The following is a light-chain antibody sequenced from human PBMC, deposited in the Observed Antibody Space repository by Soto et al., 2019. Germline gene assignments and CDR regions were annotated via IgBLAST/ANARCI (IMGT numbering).Light chain of an antibody. CDR1: SSDVGGYNY. V-gene: IGLV2-8*01. CDR2: EVS. J-gene: IGLJ1*01. CDR3: SSYAGSNNF. Sequence: QSALTQPPSASGSPGQSVTISCTGTSSDVGGYNYVSWYQQHPGKPPKLMIYEVSNRPSGVPDRFSGSKSGNTASLTVSGLQAEDEADYYCSSYAGSNNFFGTGTKLTVL.